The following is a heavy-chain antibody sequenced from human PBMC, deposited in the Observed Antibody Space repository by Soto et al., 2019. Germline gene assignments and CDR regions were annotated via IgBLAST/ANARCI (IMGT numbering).Heavy chain of an antibody. D-gene: IGHD2-15*01. CDR3: AKKVPAALRLYYFFGLDV. J-gene: IGHJ6*02. CDR2: ISQSGTT. Sequence: SETLSLTCAVSGASISSDNRWTWVRQPPGEGLEWIGEISQSGTTKYSPSLASRVTISVDKSKNQFSLRLTSMTAADTAVYYCAKKVPAALRLYYFFGLDVWGQGTTVTVS. CDR1: GASISSDNR. V-gene: IGHV4-4*02.